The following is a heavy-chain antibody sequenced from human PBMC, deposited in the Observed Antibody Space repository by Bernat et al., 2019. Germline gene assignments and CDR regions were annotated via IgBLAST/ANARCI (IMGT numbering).Heavy chain of an antibody. CDR1: GGSISSYY. CDR2: IYYSGST. D-gene: IGHD3-9*01. V-gene: IGHV4-59*08. CDR3: ARRSYDIWTGYFHNWFDP. Sequence: QVQLQESGPGLVKPSETLSLTCTVSGGSISSYYWSWIRQPPGKGLEWIGYIYYSGSTNYNPSLKSRVTISVDTSKNQFSLKLSSVTAADTAVYYCARRSYDIWTGYFHNWFDPWGQGTLVTVSS. J-gene: IGHJ5*02.